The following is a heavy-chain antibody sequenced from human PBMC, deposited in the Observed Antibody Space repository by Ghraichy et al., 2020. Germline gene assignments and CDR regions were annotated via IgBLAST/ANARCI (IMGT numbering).Heavy chain of an antibody. J-gene: IGHJ3*01. D-gene: IGHD6-13*01. CDR3: ARYSSNSYDDAFDS. CDR1: GGSFSDYF. V-gene: IGHV4-34*01. CDR2: INHSGST. Sequence: SDTLSLTCAVFGGSFSDYFWSWIRQPPGKGLEWIGEINHSGSTKYNPSLKSRVTISVDTSKNQFSLKLNSVIAADTAVYYCARYSSNSYDDAFDSWGRGTLVTVSS.